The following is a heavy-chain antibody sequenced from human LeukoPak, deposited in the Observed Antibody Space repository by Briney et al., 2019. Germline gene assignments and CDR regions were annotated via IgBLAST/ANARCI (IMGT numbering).Heavy chain of an antibody. V-gene: IGHV4-34*01. CDR1: GGSFSGYY. D-gene: IGHD3-16*02. J-gene: IGHJ5*02. Sequence: SETLSLTCAVYGGSFSGYYWSWIRQPQGKGLEWIGEINHSGSTNYNPSLKSRVTISVDTSKNQFSLKLSSVTAADTAVYYCAREIRRLRLGELSPWGQGTLVTVSS. CDR3: AREIRRLRLGELSP. CDR2: INHSGST.